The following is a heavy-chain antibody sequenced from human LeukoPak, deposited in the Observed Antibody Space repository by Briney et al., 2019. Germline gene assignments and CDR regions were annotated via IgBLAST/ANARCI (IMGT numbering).Heavy chain of an antibody. D-gene: IGHD2-2*01. CDR1: GGSISSSSYY. Sequence: PSETLSLTCTVSGGSISSSSYYWGWIRQPPGKGLEWIGSIYYSGSAYYNPSLKSRVTISVDTSKNQFSLKLSSVTAADTAVYYCARRPDIVVVPAAGFDYWRQGTLVTVSS. CDR2: IYYSGSA. J-gene: IGHJ4*02. CDR3: ARRPDIVVVPAAGFDY. V-gene: IGHV4-39*01.